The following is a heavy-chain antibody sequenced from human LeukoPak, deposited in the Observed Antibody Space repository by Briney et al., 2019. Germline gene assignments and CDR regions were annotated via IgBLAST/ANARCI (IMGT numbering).Heavy chain of an antibody. J-gene: IGHJ4*02. CDR1: GGTFSSYA. Sequence: VKVSCKASGGTFSSYAISWVRQAPGQGLEWMGRIIPILGIANYAQKFQGRVTITADKSTSTAYMELSSLRSEDTAVYYCARSSSGEPNDYWGQGTLVTVSS. CDR3: ARSSSGEPNDY. V-gene: IGHV1-69*10. D-gene: IGHD6-19*01. CDR2: IIPILGIA.